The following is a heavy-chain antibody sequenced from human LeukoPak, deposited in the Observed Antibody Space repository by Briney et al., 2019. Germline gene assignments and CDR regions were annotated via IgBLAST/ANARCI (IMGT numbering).Heavy chain of an antibody. CDR2: INHSGST. D-gene: IGHD3-10*01. Sequence: SETLSLTCAVYGGSFSGYYWSWIRQPPGKGLEWIGEINHSGSTNYNPSLKSRVTISVDTSKNQLSLKLSSVTAADTAVYYCARARPVLLWFGYNWFDPWGQGTLVTVSS. CDR1: GGSFSGYY. CDR3: ARARPVLLWFGYNWFDP. V-gene: IGHV4-34*01. J-gene: IGHJ5*02.